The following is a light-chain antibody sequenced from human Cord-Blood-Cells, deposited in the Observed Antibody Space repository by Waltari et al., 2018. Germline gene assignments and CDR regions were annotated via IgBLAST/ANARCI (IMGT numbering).Light chain of an antibody. CDR2: GAS. J-gene: IGKJ4*01. CDR1: QSVSSSY. Sequence: IVLTQSPGTLSLSPGERATLACRASQSVSSSYLAWYQQKPGQAPRLPIYGASSRATGIPDRFSGSGSGTDFTLTISRLEPEDFAVYYCQQYGSSPTFGGGTKVEIK. CDR3: QQYGSSPT. V-gene: IGKV3-20*01.